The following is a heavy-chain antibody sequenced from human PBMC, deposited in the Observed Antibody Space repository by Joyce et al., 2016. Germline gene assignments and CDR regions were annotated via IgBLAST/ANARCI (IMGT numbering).Heavy chain of an antibody. CDR2: ILYTGNA. CDR1: GAAITSPNSF. Sequence: QVQLRESGPGLVKPSQTLSLTCTVSGAAITSPNSFWSWVRQPPGKGLEWIGYILYTGNAYYNPSLTGRVVLSVDTSENQFSLTVHSVTAADAAVYYCAREVISRADTDAFDLWGHGTMVTVSS. J-gene: IGHJ3*01. CDR3: AREVISRADTDAFDL. D-gene: IGHD3-10*01. V-gene: IGHV4-30-4*08.